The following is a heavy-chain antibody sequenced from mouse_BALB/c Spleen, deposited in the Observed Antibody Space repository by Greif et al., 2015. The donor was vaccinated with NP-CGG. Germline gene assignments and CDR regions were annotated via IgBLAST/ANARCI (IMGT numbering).Heavy chain of an antibody. CDR1: GFNIKDTY. CDR3: ARYGSSSYYYAMDY. V-gene: IGHV14-3*02. D-gene: IGHD1-1*01. J-gene: IGHJ4*01. CDR2: IDPANGNT. Sequence: VQLQQSGAELVKPGASVKLSCTASGFNIKDTYMHWVKQRPEQGLEWIGRIDPANGNTKYDPKFQGKATITADTSSNTAYLQLSSLTSEDTAVYYCARYGSSSYYYAMDYWGQGTSVTVSS.